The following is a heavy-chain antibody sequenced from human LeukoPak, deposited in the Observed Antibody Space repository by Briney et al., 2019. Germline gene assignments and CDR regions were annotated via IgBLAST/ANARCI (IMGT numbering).Heavy chain of an antibody. D-gene: IGHD3-22*01. CDR2: IKQDGSEN. CDR1: GFTFSNYW. J-gene: IGHJ4*02. V-gene: IGHV3-7*04. Sequence: PGGSLRLSCAASGFTFSNYWMSWVRQAPGKGLEWVANIKQDGSENYYVDSVKGRFTISRDNADNSLYLQMNSLRAEDTAVYFCARGGNYYSHDYWGQGTLVTVSS. CDR3: ARGGNYYSHDY.